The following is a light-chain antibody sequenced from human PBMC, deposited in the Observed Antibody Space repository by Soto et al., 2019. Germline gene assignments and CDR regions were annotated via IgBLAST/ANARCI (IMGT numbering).Light chain of an antibody. J-gene: IGKJ5*01. Sequence: EDVLSQSPRTLSLSPGERATLSCRASQSFSSSYLAWYQQKPGQAPRLLIYGASNRATGIPDRFSGSGSGTDFTLTISRLEPEDLAVYYCQQCGSSPSITFGQGTRLEIK. CDR1: QSFSSSY. CDR2: GAS. CDR3: QQCGSSPSIT. V-gene: IGKV3-20*01.